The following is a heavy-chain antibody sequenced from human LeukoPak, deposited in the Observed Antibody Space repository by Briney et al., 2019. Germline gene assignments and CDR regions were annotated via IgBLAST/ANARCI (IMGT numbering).Heavy chain of an antibody. J-gene: IGHJ5*02. V-gene: IGHV3-7*01. CDR1: GFTFSSYW. D-gene: IGHD1-26*01. CDR3: ARDLIGGSYDNWFDP. Sequence: GGSLRLSCAASGFTFSSYWMSWVRQAPGKGLEWVANIKKDGSEKYYVDSVKGRFTISRDNAKNSLYLQMNSLRAEDTAVYYCARDLIGGSYDNWFDPWGQGTLVTVSS. CDR2: IKKDGSEK.